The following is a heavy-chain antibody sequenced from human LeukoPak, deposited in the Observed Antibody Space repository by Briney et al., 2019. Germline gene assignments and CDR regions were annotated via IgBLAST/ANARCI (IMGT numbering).Heavy chain of an antibody. D-gene: IGHD2-21*02. V-gene: IGHV3-30*02. CDR2: IWYDGSNK. CDR1: GFTFSSYA. J-gene: IGHJ4*02. CDR3: AKDDGFCGGDYYDLFDY. Sequence: GGSLRLSCAASGFTFSSYAMHWVRQAPGKGLEWVSFIWYDGSNKYYADSVKGRFTLSRDNSKNTLYLQMNSLRAEDTAVYYCAKDDGFCGGDYYDLFDYWGRG.